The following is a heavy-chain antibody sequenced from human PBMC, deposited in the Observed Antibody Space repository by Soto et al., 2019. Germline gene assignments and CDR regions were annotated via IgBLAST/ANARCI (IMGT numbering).Heavy chain of an antibody. Sequence: GGSLRLSCAASGFTFSSYAMSWVRQAPGKGLEWVSAISGSGGSTYYANSVKGRFTISRDNSKNTLYLQMNSLRAEDTAVYYCAISRDDGVDYWGQGTLVTVSS. J-gene: IGHJ4*02. D-gene: IGHD3-10*01. CDR2: ISGSGGST. V-gene: IGHV3-23*01. CDR3: AISRDDGVDY. CDR1: GFTFSSYA.